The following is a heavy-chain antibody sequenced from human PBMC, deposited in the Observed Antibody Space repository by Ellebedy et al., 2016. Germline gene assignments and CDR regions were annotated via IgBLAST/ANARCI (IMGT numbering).Heavy chain of an antibody. CDR2: IYPGDSDT. Sequence: GESLKISXKGSGYSFTSYWIGCVRQMPGKGLEWMGIIYPGDSDTRYSPSFQGQVTISADKSISTAYLQWSSLKASDTAMYYCARYPRLGYCSSTSCYARLSTRDLEVYDAFDIWGQGTMVTVSS. V-gene: IGHV5-51*01. CDR1: GYSFTSYW. CDR3: ARYPRLGYCSSTSCYARLSTRDLEVYDAFDI. D-gene: IGHD2-2*01. J-gene: IGHJ3*02.